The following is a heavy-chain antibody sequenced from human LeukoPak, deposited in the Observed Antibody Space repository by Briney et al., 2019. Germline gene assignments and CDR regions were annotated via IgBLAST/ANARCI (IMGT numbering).Heavy chain of an antibody. CDR1: GFTFSTYA. V-gene: IGHV3-7*02. CDR2: IRHDAGEK. J-gene: IGHJ4*02. D-gene: IGHD5-24*01. Sequence: GGSLRLSCAASGFTFSTYAMSWVRQAPGKGLEWVANIRHDAGEKHYVDSVKGRLTISRDNAKNSLYLQMTSLRAEDTAVYYCGSQYGNTWQYWGQGTLVTVSS. CDR3: GSQYGNTWQY.